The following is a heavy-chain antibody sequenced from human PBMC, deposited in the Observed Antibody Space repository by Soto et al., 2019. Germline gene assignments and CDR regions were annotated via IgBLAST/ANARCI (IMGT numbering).Heavy chain of an antibody. V-gene: IGHV3-23*01. D-gene: IGHD6-13*01. J-gene: IGHJ4*02. CDR1: RLTFSNYA. Sequence: EVQVLESGGGLVQPGGSLRLSCVISRLTFSNYALNWVRQAPGKGLGWVSSISGSGDTTYHADSVKGRFTISRDNSKNTLYLQMNSLRVEDTALYYCAKADYSYSWAPGDYWGQGTLVTVSS. CDR3: AKADYSYSWAPGDY. CDR2: ISGSGDTT.